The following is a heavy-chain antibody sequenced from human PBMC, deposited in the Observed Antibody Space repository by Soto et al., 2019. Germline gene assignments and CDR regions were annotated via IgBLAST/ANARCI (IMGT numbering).Heavy chain of an antibody. CDR2: IRSNADGGTA. Sequence: EVQLVESGGGLVKPGGSLRLSCAASGFTFSNAWMNWVRQAPGKGLEWVGRIRSNADGGTADYAAPVKGRYTFSRDDSQNTLFLQMNSLKTEDTAVYFCPTSISGLVTGHWGQGTLVTVSS. J-gene: IGHJ4*02. CDR1: GFTFSNAW. V-gene: IGHV3-15*07. D-gene: IGHD3-3*01. CDR3: PTSISGLVTGH.